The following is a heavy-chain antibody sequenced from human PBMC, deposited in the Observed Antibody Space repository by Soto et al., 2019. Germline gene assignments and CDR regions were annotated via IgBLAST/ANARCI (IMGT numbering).Heavy chain of an antibody. V-gene: IGHV4-39*01. Sequence: QLLESGPGLVKPSETLSLTCTVSGGSITSRSYSWGWFRQPPGKGLEWFGSIYFNRSTYYNPSSETTYYNPSLKIHGAISVDTSKNQFYLKLSSVTAADTAVYYCARHTAHCNGDDCYLDYCVYWGQGTLVTVSS. CDR3: ARHTAHCNGDDCYLDYCVY. J-gene: IGHJ4*02. D-gene: IGHD2-15*01. CDR2: IYFNRSTYYNPSSETT. CDR1: GGSITSRSYS.